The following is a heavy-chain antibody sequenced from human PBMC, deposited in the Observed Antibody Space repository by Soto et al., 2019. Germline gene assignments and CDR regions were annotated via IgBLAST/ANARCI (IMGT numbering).Heavy chain of an antibody. CDR1: VFTFSSYG. J-gene: IGHJ6*02. CDR3: AKETLDYYDSSGYSYYYYYGMDV. Sequence: GGSLRLSCAASVFTFSSYGMHWVRQAPGKGLEWVAVISYDGSNKYYADSVKGRFTISRDNSKNTLYLQMNSLRAEDTAVYYCAKETLDYYDSSGYSYYYYYGMDVWGQGTTVTVSS. D-gene: IGHD3-22*01. CDR2: ISYDGSNK. V-gene: IGHV3-30*18.